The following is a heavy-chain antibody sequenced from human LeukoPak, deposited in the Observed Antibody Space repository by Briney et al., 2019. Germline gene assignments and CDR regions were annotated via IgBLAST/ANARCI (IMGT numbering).Heavy chain of an antibody. Sequence: GGSLRLSCAASGFTFSSYAMSWVRQAPGKGLEWVSAISGSGGSTYYADSVKGRFTISRDNSKNTLYLQMNSLRAEGTAVYYCAKAHMVVPAAPFDYWGQGTLVTVSS. D-gene: IGHD2-2*01. V-gene: IGHV3-23*01. CDR1: GFTFSSYA. CDR2: ISGSGGST. J-gene: IGHJ4*02. CDR3: AKAHMVVPAAPFDY.